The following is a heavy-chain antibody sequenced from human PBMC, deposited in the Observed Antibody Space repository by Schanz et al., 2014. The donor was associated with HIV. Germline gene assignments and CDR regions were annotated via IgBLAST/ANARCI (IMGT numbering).Heavy chain of an antibody. CDR2: INPNSGGT. D-gene: IGHD6-13*01. CDR3: ARDLVDSSTWYDAFDI. J-gene: IGHJ3*02. Sequence: QVQLVQSGAEVKKPGSSVKVSCKASGGTFSSYAFSWVRQAPGQGLEWMGWINPNSGGTNSAQKFQGRVTMSMDTSISTAYMVVRSLRSDDTALYFCARDLVDSSTWYDAFDIWGQGTKVTVSS. V-gene: IGHV1-2*02. CDR1: GGTFSSYA.